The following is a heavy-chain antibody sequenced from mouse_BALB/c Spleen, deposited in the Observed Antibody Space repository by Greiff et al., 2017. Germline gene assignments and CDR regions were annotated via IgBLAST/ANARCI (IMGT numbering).Heavy chain of an antibody. CDR2: ISNGGGST. V-gene: IGHV5-12-2*01. CDR3: ARRGLITTDFDY. CDR1: GFTFSSYT. Sequence: EVQRVESGGGLVQPGGSLKLSCAASGFTFSSYTMSWVRQTPEKRLEWVAYISNGGGSTYYPDTVKGRFTISRDNAKNTLYLQMSSLKSEDTAMYYCARRGLITTDFDYWGQGTTLTVSS. J-gene: IGHJ2*01. D-gene: IGHD1-2*01.